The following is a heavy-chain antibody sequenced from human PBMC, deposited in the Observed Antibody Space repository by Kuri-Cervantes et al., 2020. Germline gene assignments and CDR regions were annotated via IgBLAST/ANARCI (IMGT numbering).Heavy chain of an antibody. D-gene: IGHD2/OR15-2a*01. J-gene: IGHJ5*02. CDR1: GGSISSGGYY. CDR3: ARADSKNWFDP. Sequence: SCTVSGGSISSGGYYWSWIRQHPGKGLEWIGYIYYSGSTYYNPSLKSLVTISVDTSKNQFSLKLSSVTAADTAVYYCARADSKNWFDPWGQGTLVTVSS. V-gene: IGHV4-31*01. CDR2: IYYSGST.